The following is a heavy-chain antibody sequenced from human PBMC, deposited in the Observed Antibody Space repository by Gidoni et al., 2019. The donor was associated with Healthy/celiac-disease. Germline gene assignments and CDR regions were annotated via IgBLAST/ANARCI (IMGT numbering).Heavy chain of an antibody. CDR2: INPNSGNT. J-gene: IGHJ3*02. V-gene: IGHV1-8*01. D-gene: IGHD3-22*01. CDR1: GYTFTSYD. CDR3: ARAYYDQQGLYAFDI. Sequence: QVQLVQSGAEVKKPGASVKVSCKASGYTFTSYDINWVRQATGQGLEWMGWINPNSGNTGYAQKFQGRVTMTRNTSISTAYMELSSLRSEDTAVYYCARAYYDQQGLYAFDIWGQGTMVTVSS.